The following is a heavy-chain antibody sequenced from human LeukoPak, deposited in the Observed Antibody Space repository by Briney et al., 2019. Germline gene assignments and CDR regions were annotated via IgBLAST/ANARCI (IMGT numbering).Heavy chain of an antibody. J-gene: IGHJ4*02. CDR3: ARDGGTSFDY. CDR1: GDSFSSKTSA. V-gene: IGHV6-1*01. Sequence: SQTLSLTCAISGDSFSSKTSAWHWIRQSPSRGLEWLGRTYYRSKWYNDYPISVKSRININPDTSKNQVSLQLNSVTPDDTGVYYCARDGGTSFDYWGQGTLVTVSS. D-gene: IGHD3-3*01. CDR2: TYYRSKWYN.